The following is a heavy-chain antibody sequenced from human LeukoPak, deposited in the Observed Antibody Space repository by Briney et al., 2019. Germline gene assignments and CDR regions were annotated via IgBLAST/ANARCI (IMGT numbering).Heavy chain of an antibody. V-gene: IGHV3-74*01. CDR3: ARGTDYYGSGSYYIQDYYYYGMDV. Sequence: TGGSLRLSCAASGFTFRSHWMHWVRQAPGKGLVWVSRIKSDGSSPTYADSVKGRFTIARDNAKNSLYLQMNSLRAEDTAVYYCARGTDYYGSGSYYIQDYYYYGMDVWGQGTTVTVSS. CDR2: IKSDGSSP. D-gene: IGHD3-10*01. J-gene: IGHJ6*02. CDR1: GFTFRSHW.